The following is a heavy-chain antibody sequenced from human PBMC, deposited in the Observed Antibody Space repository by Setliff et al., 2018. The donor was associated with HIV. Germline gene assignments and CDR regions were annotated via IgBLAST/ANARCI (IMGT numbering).Heavy chain of an antibody. Sequence: SETLSLTCTVSGGSISSYYWSWIRQSPGKGLEWLGYIYYSGSTNYNPSLKSRVTISVDTSKNQFSLKLTSVTAADTAVYFCARDTSFGYWGQGTLVTVSS. CDR2: IYYSGST. J-gene: IGHJ4*02. CDR1: GGSISSYY. V-gene: IGHV4-59*01. CDR3: ARDTSFGY.